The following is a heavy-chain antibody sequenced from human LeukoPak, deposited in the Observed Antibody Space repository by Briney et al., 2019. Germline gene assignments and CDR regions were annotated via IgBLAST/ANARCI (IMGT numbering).Heavy chain of an antibody. CDR2: ISASGST. V-gene: IGHV4-61*02. CDR1: GGSITSGNYY. D-gene: IGHD2-21*01. J-gene: IGHJ4*02. CDR3: ARDPVGMSAFDY. Sequence: SETLSLTCTVSGGSITSGNYYWSWIRQPAGKGLEWIGRISASGSTNYNPSLKSRVTMSVDTSQNQFSLKLISLTAADTAVYYCARDPVGMSAFDYWGQGAQVVVSS.